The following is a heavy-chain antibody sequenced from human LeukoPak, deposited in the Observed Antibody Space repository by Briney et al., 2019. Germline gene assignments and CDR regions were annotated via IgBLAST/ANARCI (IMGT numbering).Heavy chain of an antibody. V-gene: IGHV4-4*07. Sequence: SETLSLTCTVSGGSISSYYWSWIRQPAGKGLEWIGRIYTSGSTNYNPSLKSRVTMSVDTSKNQFSLKLSSVTAADTVVYYCARAARTGNYYYYMDVWGKGTTVTISS. J-gene: IGHJ6*03. D-gene: IGHD3-10*01. CDR1: GGSISSYY. CDR3: ARAARTGNYYYYMDV. CDR2: IYTSGST.